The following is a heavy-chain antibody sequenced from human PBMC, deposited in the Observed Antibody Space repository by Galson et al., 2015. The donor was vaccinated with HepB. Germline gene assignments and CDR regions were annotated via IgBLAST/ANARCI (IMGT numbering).Heavy chain of an antibody. V-gene: IGHV3-33*08. Sequence: SLRLSCAASGFTFSSNNMHWVRQAPGKGLEWVAVIWLDGSNRYHADSVKGRSTISRDNSKNTLFLQMSSLRVEDTAVYYCARDKDDAMDVWGQGTTVTVSS. J-gene: IGHJ6*02. CDR2: IWLDGSNR. CDR3: ARDKDDAMDV. CDR1: GFTFSSNN. D-gene: IGHD2-15*01.